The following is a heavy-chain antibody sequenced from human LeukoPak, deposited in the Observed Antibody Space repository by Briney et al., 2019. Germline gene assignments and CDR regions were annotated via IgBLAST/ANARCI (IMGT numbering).Heavy chain of an antibody. J-gene: IGHJ4*02. V-gene: IGHV1-46*01. Sequence: ASVKVSCKASGYTFTSYYMHWVRQAPGQGLEWMGIINPSGGSTSYAQKFQGRVTMTRDTSTSTVYMELSSLRSEDTAVYYCARDSEAYSSGWYFDYWGQGTLVTVSS. CDR2: INPSGGST. D-gene: IGHD6-19*01. CDR1: GYTFTSYY. CDR3: ARDSEAYSSGWYFDY.